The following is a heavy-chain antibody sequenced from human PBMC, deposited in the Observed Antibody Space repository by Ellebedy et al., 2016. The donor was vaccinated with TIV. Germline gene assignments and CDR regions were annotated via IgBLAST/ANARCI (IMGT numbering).Heavy chain of an antibody. Sequence: SETLSLTXAVYGGSFSGYYWTWIRQAPGKGLEWIGEINDSGTTNYNPSLKSRVTISVDTSKNQFSLKLTSVTAADTAVYYCARGRTTMITNPKYFDYWGHGTLLTVSS. J-gene: IGHJ4*01. CDR3: ARGRTTMITNPKYFDY. D-gene: IGHD3-16*01. CDR2: INDSGTT. V-gene: IGHV4-34*01. CDR1: GGSFSGYY.